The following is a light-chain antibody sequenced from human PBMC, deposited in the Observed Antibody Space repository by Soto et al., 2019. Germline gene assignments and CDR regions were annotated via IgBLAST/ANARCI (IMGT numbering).Light chain of an antibody. CDR1: QSVGSG. J-gene: IGKJ4*01. CDR3: QQDNSWPLT. V-gene: IGKV3D-15*01. CDR2: DIF. Sequence: EIVMTQSPATLSVPPGQRATLSCRASQSVGSGLAWYQQKPGQAPRLVIYDIFTRATGVATRISGSGSGTEFTLTISSLQYEDFAVYYCQQDNSWPLTFGGGTKVEIK.